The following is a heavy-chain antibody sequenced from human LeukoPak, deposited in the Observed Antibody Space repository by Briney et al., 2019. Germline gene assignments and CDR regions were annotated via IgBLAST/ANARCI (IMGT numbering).Heavy chain of an antibody. D-gene: IGHD3-22*01. CDR3: AREKTPYYYDSSGYPNWFDP. J-gene: IGHJ5*02. V-gene: IGHV3-21*01. Sequence: PGGSLRLSCAASGFSFSIYGMSWVRQAPGKGLEWVSSISSSSSYIYYADSVKGRFTISRDNAKNSLFLQMNSLRAEDTAVYYCAREKTPYYYDSSGYPNWFDPWGQGTLVTVSS. CDR1: GFSFSIYG. CDR2: ISSSSSYI.